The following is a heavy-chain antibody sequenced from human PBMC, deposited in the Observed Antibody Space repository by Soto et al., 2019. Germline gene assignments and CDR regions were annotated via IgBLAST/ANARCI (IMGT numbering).Heavy chain of an antibody. CDR3: ASFEIQDCNYVSEYYGMDD. V-gene: IGHV1-3*01. CDR1: GCTFTNYD. D-gene: IGHD1-7*01. Sequence: ASVKVAYEASGCTFTNYDIHWVRQAPGQRLEWMGWINAGNGNTKYPQKFQGRVTITRDIYTSTAYMELSSMRSEDTAVYYCASFEIQDCNYVSEYYGMDDWGQVTTVTVTS. J-gene: IGHJ6*02. CDR2: INAGNGNT.